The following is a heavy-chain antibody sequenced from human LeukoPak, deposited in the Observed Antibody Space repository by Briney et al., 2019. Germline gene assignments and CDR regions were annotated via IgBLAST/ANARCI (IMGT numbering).Heavy chain of an antibody. CDR3: ARIPTNAVPAAHNGFDI. V-gene: IGHV4-4*07. J-gene: IGHJ3*02. CDR2: ISTSGST. CDR1: GGSVSTYY. Sequence: SETLSLTCTVSGGSVSTYYWSWIRQPGGKGLEWIGRISTSGSTDYNPSLKSRVTISVDTSKNQFSLKLSSVTAADTAVYYCARIPTNAVPAAHNGFDIWGQGTMLTVSS. D-gene: IGHD2-2*01.